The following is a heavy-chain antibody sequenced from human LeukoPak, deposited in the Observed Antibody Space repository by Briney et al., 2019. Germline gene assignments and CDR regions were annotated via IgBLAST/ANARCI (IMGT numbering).Heavy chain of an antibody. CDR1: GYNFNSHW. Sequence: GESLKISCKGSGYNFNSHWIGWVRQMPGKGLEWMGITYPSNSDTRYSPSFQGQVTISADKSISTAYLQWSSLKASDTAIYYCASSTYCNGDCYSPSGAFDIWGQGTMVTVSS. J-gene: IGHJ3*02. V-gene: IGHV5-51*01. D-gene: IGHD2-21*02. CDR2: TYPSNSDT. CDR3: ASSTYCNGDCYSPSGAFDI.